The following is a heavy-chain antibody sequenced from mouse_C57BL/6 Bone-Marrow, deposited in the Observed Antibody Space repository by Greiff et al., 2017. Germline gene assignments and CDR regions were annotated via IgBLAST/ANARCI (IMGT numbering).Heavy chain of an antibody. Sequence: QVQLKQSGPELVKPGASVKISCKASGYTFTDYYITWVKQRPGQGLEWIGWIFPGSGSTYYTEKFKGKATLTVDKSSSTAYMLLSSLTSEDSAVYFCAREGVCLYAMDYWGQGTSVTVSS. V-gene: IGHV1-75*01. CDR3: AREGVCLYAMDY. J-gene: IGHJ4*01. CDR2: IFPGSGST. CDR1: GYTFTDYY. D-gene: IGHD2-10*02.